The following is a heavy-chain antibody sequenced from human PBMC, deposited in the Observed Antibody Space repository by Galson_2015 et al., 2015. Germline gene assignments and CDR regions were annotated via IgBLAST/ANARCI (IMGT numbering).Heavy chain of an antibody. CDR1: GFTFSSYE. CDR2: IGYTGSPI. Sequence: SLRLSCAASGFTFSSYEMTWVRQAPGKGLEWLAYIGYTGSPIYYADSVKGRLTISRDNAKNSLYLQMNNLRAEDTAVYYCARDSGDYGGYDAFDIWGQGTKVTVSS. D-gene: IGHD4-17*01. CDR3: ARDSGDYGGYDAFDI. V-gene: IGHV3-48*03. J-gene: IGHJ3*02.